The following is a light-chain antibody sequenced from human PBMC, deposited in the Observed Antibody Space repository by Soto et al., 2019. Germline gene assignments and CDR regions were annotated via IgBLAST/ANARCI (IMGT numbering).Light chain of an antibody. CDR2: VGADGVLG. V-gene: IGLV9-49*01. J-gene: IGLJ2*01. Sequence: QLVLTQPPSASASLGDSVTLTCTLSSGYSNYKVDWYQQRPGKGPRFVMRVGADGVLGSKGDGIPDRFSVLGSGLNRYLTIKNIQEEDEGDSHCGADHGSGSDSVFGGGTKVTVL. CDR3: GADHGSGSDSV. CDR1: SGYSNYK.